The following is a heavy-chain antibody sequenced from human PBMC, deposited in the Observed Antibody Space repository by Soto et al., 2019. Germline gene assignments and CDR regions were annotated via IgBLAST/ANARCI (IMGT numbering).Heavy chain of an antibody. CDR1: GGSISYSY. V-gene: IGHV4-4*07. J-gene: IGHJ6*02. CDR3: ARAPRGAIYFAMDV. Sequence: SETLSLTCTVSGGSISYSYWSWIRQAAGKGLEWIGRMYISGSTNYNPSLKSRVTMSVDSSKNQFSPKLSSVTAADTAVYYCARAPRGAIYFAMDVWGQGTTVTVSS. D-gene: IGHD3-10*01. CDR2: MYISGST.